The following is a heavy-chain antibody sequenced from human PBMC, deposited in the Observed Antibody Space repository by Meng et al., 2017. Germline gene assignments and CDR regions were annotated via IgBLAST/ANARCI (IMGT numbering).Heavy chain of an antibody. V-gene: IGHV7-4-1*02. CDR2: INTNTGNP. J-gene: IGHJ4*02. CDR1: GYTFTSYA. CDR3: ATISPRDSSGLSFDY. Sequence: QVELSQSGSGLKKPGASVEVSCKASGYTFTSYAMNWVRQAPGQGFEWMGWINTNTGNPTYAQGFTGRFVFSLDTSVSTAYLQISSLKAEDTAVYYCATISPRDSSGLSFDYWGQGTLVTVSS. D-gene: IGHD3-22*01.